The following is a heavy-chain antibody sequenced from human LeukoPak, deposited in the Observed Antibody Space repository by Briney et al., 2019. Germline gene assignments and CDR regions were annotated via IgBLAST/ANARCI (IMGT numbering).Heavy chain of an antibody. V-gene: IGHV3-74*01. D-gene: IGHD2-21*02. CDR3: ARVGSTDGPHAFDI. J-gene: IGHJ3*02. Sequence: GGSLRLSCAASGFTFSSYWMDWVRQAPGKGLVWVSGINSDGRMTRYAESVKGRFTISRDKAKNTLYLQMNSLRAEDTSVYYCARVGSTDGPHAFDIWGQGTMVTVSS. CDR1: GFTFSSYW. CDR2: INSDGRMT.